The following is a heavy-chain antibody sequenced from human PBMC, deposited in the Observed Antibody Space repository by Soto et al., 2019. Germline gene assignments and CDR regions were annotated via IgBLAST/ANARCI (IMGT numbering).Heavy chain of an antibody. Sequence: SETLSLTYTVSGGAISSYYWSWIRQPPGKGLEWIGCINHSGSTNYNPSLKSRVTISVDTSKNQFSLKLSSVTAADTAVYYCARAEGYSGYDLNYWGQGTLVTVSS. J-gene: IGHJ4*02. V-gene: IGHV4-59*01. CDR1: GGAISSYY. CDR2: INHSGST. D-gene: IGHD5-12*01. CDR3: ARAEGYSGYDLNY.